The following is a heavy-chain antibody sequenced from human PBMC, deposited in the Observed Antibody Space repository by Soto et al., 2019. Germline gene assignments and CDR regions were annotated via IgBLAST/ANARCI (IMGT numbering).Heavy chain of an antibody. Sequence: PSETLSLTCSVSGGSISSYYWSWIRQPPGKGLEWIGYIYYSGSTYYNPSLKSRVTISVDTSKNQFSLKLSSVTAADTAVYYCARDRLEPGYSSSSGSDYWGQGTLVTVSS. V-gene: IGHV4-30-4*01. J-gene: IGHJ4*02. CDR1: GGSISSYY. D-gene: IGHD6-6*01. CDR2: IYYSGST. CDR3: ARDRLEPGYSSSSGSDY.